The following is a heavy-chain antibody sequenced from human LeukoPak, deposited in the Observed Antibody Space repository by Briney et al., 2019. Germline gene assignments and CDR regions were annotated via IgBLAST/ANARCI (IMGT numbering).Heavy chain of an antibody. CDR1: GGSIGSGSYY. Sequence: SETLSLTCTVSGGSIGSGSYYWSWIRQPAGKGLEWIGRIYTSGSTNYNPSLKSRVTISVDTSKNQFSLKLSSVTAADTAVYYCAREGSLLWFGELPYYFDYWGQGTLVTVSS. CDR3: AREGSLLWFGELPYYFDY. V-gene: IGHV4-61*02. J-gene: IGHJ4*02. D-gene: IGHD3-10*01. CDR2: IYTSGST.